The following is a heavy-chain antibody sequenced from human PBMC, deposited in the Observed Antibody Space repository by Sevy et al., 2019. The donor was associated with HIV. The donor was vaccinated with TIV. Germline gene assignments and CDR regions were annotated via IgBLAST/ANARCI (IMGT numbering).Heavy chain of an antibody. CDR3: ATSRSGYFDSSGYYIY. D-gene: IGHD3-22*01. J-gene: IGHJ4*02. CDR1: GYSFTSHW. Sequence: GESLKISCKGSGYSFTSHWIGWLRHMPGKGLEWMGIIYPDYSASRHSPSFQGQVTFSADKSISTAYLQWSSLKASDTAMYYCATSRSGYFDSSGYYIYWGQGTLVTVSS. V-gene: IGHV5-51*01. CDR2: IYPDYSAS.